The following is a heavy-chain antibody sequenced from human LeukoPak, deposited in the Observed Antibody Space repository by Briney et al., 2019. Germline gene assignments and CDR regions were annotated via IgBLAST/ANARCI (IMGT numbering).Heavy chain of an antibody. CDR2: INSDGGST. Sequence: GGSLRLSCTASGFTFSSYWMHWVRQASGKGLVWVSRINSDGGSTSYADSEKGRFTISRDNAKNTLYLQMNSLRAEDTAVYYCARRIQGMAPYYFDYWGQGTLVTVSS. J-gene: IGHJ4*02. CDR3: ARRIQGMAPYYFDY. V-gene: IGHV3-74*01. CDR1: GFTFSSYW. D-gene: IGHD5-24*01.